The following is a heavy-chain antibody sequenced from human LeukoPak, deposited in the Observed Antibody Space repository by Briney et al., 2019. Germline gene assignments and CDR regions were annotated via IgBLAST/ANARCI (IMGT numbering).Heavy chain of an antibody. CDR1: GGSISSGGYS. CDR2: IYHSGST. Sequence: SETLSLTCAVSGGSISSGGYSWSWIRQPPGTGLEWIGYIYHSGSTYYNPSLKSRVTISVDRSKNQFSLKLSSVTAADTAVYYCARFVAWYFDYWGQGTLVTVSS. J-gene: IGHJ4*02. CDR3: ARFVAWYFDY. V-gene: IGHV4-30-2*01.